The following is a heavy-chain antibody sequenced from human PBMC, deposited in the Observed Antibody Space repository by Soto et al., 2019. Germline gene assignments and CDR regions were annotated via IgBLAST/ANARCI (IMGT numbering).Heavy chain of an antibody. CDR1: GFTFSDHY. J-gene: IGHJ4*02. CDR3: ARVKVDGYYTLDY. Sequence: EVQLVESGGGLVQPGGSLRLSCAASGFTFSDHYMDWVRQAPGKGLEWVGRTRNKANSYTTEYAASVKGRFTISRDDSKNSLYLQMSSLKTEDTAVYYCARVKVDGYYTLDYWGQGALVMVSS. CDR2: TRNKANSYTT. D-gene: IGHD3-22*01. V-gene: IGHV3-72*01.